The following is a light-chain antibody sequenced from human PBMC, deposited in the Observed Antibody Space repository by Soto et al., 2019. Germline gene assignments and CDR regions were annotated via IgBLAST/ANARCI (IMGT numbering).Light chain of an antibody. CDR2: DVT. V-gene: IGLV2-11*01. Sequence: QSVLTQPRSVSGSPGQSVTISCTGTSSDVGRYNYVSWYQQHPGKAPKVMIYDVTKRPSGVPDRFSGSKSGNTASLIISGLQAADEAEYYCCCCSYAGSSSFRVLFGGGTQLTVL. CDR3: CSYAGSSSFRVL. J-gene: IGLJ2*01. CDR1: SSDVGRYNY.